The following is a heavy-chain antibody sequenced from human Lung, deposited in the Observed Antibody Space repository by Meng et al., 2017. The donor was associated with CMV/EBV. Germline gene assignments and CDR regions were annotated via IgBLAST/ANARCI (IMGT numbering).Heavy chain of an antibody. J-gene: IGHJ4*02. CDR3: ARADKVRFDY. CDR2: IYHSGST. V-gene: IGHV4-4*02. Sequence: VHLQAPVPVLWQPSGTLSLTCAVSGGSMSSTNWWSWVRQPPEKVLEWIGEIYHSGSTTYNPSLKSRVSISVDKSNNQFSLKLSSVTAADTAVSYCARADKVRFDYWGQRTLVTVSS. CDR1: GGSMSSTNW.